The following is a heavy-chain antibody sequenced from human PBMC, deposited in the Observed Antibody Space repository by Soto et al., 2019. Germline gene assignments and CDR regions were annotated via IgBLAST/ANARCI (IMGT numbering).Heavy chain of an antibody. V-gene: IGHV3-30*18. D-gene: IGHD1-26*01. CDR1: GFTFSSYG. J-gene: IGHJ4*02. CDR2: ISYGGSNK. Sequence: QVQLVESGGGVVQPGRSLRLSCAASGFTFSSYGMHWVRQAPGKGLEWVAVISYGGSNKYYADSVKSRFTISRDNSKNTLYLQMNSLRAEDTAVYYCSKDPGVDGASPHFDYWGQGTLVTVSS. CDR3: SKDPGVDGASPHFDY.